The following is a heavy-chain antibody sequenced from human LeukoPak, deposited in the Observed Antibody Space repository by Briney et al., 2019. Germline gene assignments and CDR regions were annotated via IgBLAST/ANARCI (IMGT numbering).Heavy chain of an antibody. V-gene: IGHV4-39*01. J-gene: IGHJ4*02. Sequence: PSETLSLTCTVSGYSISSTSYYWGWIRQPPGKGLEWIASIYYSGSTYYNPSLKSRVTISVDTSKNQFSLKLSSVTAADTAVYYCARGNYDYVWGGIDYWGQGTLVTVSS. CDR2: IYYSGST. CDR1: GYSISSTSYY. CDR3: ARGNYDYVWGGIDY. D-gene: IGHD3-16*01.